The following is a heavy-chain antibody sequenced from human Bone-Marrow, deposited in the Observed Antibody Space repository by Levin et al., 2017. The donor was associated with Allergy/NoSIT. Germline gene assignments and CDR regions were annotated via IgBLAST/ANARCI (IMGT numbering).Heavy chain of an antibody. CDR1: GFIFSDYY. V-gene: IGHV3-11*01. Sequence: PGGSLRLSCAASGFIFSDYYMNWIRQAPGKGLEWVSYISGSGSTIYYADSVKGRFTISRDNAKNSLYLQMNSLRAEDTAVYYCAREHSGSYYSAFDLWGQGTIVTVSS. J-gene: IGHJ3*01. CDR2: ISGSGSTI. D-gene: IGHD1-26*01. CDR3: AREHSGSYYSAFDL.